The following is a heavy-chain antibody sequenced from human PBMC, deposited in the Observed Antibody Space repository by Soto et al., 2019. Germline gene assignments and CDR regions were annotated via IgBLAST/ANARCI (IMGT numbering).Heavy chain of an antibody. V-gene: IGHV4-4*07. CDR3: ARGAAAGVDYGMDV. D-gene: IGHD6-13*01. CDR2: IYNSGGT. J-gene: IGHJ6*02. Sequence: SETLSLTCQVSGGSISSNYWSWIRQPAGKGREWIGRIYNSGGTNYNPSLQSRVTMSADTSKRQFSLRLNSGTAADAAIYCCARGAAAGVDYGMDVWGRGTAVTVSS. CDR1: GGSISSNY.